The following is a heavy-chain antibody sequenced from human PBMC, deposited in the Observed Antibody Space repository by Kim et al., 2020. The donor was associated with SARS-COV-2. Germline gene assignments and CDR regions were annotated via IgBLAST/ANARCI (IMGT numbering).Heavy chain of an antibody. J-gene: IGHJ4*02. CDR2: DERNK. CDR3: AKAEAYDY. V-gene: IGHV3-30*02. Sequence: DERNKHFAGSGKGRFTRSRDNSKNTLYLQMNSLRAEDTAVYYCAKAEAYDYWGQGTLVTVSS.